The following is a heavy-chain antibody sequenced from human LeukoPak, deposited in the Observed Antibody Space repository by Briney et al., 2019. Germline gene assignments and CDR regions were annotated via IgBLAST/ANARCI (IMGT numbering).Heavy chain of an antibody. CDR2: IYTSGST. CDR3: ARDSPAWFDP. Sequence: SETLSLTCTVSGGSISSGSYYWSWIRQPAGKGLEWIGRIYTSGSTNYNPSLKSRVTISVDTSKNQFSQKLSSVTAADTAVYYCARDSPAWFDPWGQGTLVTVSS. V-gene: IGHV4-61*02. J-gene: IGHJ5*02. CDR1: GGSISSGSYY.